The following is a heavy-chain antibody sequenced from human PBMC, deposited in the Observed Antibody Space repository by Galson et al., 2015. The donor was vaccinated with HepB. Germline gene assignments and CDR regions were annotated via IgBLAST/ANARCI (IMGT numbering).Heavy chain of an antibody. Sequence: ETLSLTCAVYGGSFSGYYWSWIRQPPGKGLEWIGEINHSGSTNCSPSLKSRVTISVDTSKNQFSLKLRSVTAADTAVYYCARVYYDSSGYYVNYGMDVWGKGTTVSVSS. CDR2: INHSGST. CDR3: ARVYYDSSGYYVNYGMDV. J-gene: IGHJ6*04. D-gene: IGHD3-22*01. V-gene: IGHV4-34*01. CDR1: GGSFSGYY.